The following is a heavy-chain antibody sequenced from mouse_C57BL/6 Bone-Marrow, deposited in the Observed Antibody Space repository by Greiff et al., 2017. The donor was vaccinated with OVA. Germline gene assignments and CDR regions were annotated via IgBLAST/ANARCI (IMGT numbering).Heavy chain of an antibody. J-gene: IGHJ3*01. D-gene: IGHD2-4*01. V-gene: IGHV1-55*01. CDR3: ARGIYDYGEAWFAY. CDR1: GYTFTSYW. CDR2: IYPGSGST. Sequence: QVQLQQPGAELVKPGASVKMSCKASGYTFTSYWITWVKQRPGQGLEWIGDIYPGSGSTNYNEKFKSKATLTVDTSSSTAYMQLSSLTSEDSAVYYCARGIYDYGEAWFAYWGQGTLVTVSA.